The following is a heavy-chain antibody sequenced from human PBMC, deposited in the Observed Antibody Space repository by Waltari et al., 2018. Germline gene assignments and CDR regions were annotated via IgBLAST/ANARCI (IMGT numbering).Heavy chain of an antibody. CDR1: GYSISSGSY. CDR3: IRWATLQKTIDY. D-gene: IGHD4-4*01. V-gene: IGHV4-38-2*01. J-gene: IGHJ4*02. Sequence: QVQLQESGPGLVKPSETLSLTCAVSGYSISSGSYWGWIRQPPGKGLEWIGSIYHSGSTYYKPSLKSRFTMSVDTSKNQFSLKLSSVTAADTAVYYCIRWATLQKTIDYWGQGTLVTVSS. CDR2: IYHSGST.